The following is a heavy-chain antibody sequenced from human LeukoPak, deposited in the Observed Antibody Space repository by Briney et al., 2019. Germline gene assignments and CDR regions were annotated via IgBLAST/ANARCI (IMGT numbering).Heavy chain of an antibody. V-gene: IGHV3-30*18. CDR3: AKGEVYGGELDY. D-gene: IGHD4-23*01. Sequence: GGSLRLSCAASGFTFSSYGMHWVRQAPGKGLEWVAVISYDGSNKYYADSVKGRFTISRDNSKNTLYLQMNSLRAEDTAVYYCAKGEVYGGELDYWGQGTLVTVSS. CDR1: GFTFSSYG. J-gene: IGHJ4*02. CDR2: ISYDGSNK.